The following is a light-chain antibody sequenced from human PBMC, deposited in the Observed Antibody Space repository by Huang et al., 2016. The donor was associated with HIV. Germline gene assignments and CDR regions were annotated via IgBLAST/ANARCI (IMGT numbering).Light chain of an antibody. Sequence: DIVMIQSPFSLPVTPGQAASISCRSSQSLLHTNGHIYLEWYVHKPGQSPQLLIYWGSHRASGVPDRFSGSGSGTDFTLKISRVEAEDVGVYYCMQALQTPDTFGQGTKLEIK. CDR2: WGS. V-gene: IGKV2-28*01. CDR3: MQALQTPDT. CDR1: QSLLHTNGHIY. J-gene: IGKJ2*01.